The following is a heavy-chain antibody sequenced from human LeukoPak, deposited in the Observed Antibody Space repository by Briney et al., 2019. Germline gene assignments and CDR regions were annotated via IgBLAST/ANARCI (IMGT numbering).Heavy chain of an antibody. J-gene: IGHJ4*02. D-gene: IGHD3-10*01. CDR3: ARDQSPMVRGVIGY. V-gene: IGHV3-7*01. CDR1: GFTFSSYW. CDR2: IKQDGSEK. Sequence: GGSLRLSCAASGFTFSSYWMSWVRQAPGKGLEWVANIKQDGSEKYYVDSVKGRFTISRDNAKNSLYLQMNSLRAEDTAVYYCARDQSPMVRGVIGYWGQGTLVTVSS.